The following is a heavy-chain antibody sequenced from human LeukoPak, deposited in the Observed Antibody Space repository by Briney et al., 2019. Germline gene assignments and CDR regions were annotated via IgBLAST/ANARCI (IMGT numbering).Heavy chain of an antibody. CDR1: GFTFSSYA. Sequence: GGSLRLSCAASGFTFSSYAMSWVRQAPGKGLEWVSAISGSGGGTYYADSVKGRFTISRDNSKNTLYLQMNSLRADDTAVYYCAKDRTTVVTLDAFDIWGQGTMVTVSS. V-gene: IGHV3-23*01. J-gene: IGHJ3*02. D-gene: IGHD4-23*01. CDR3: AKDRTTVVTLDAFDI. CDR2: ISGSGGGT.